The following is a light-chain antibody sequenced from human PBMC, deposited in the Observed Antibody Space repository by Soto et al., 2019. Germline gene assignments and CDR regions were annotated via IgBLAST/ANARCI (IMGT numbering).Light chain of an antibody. CDR3: LQGTYWPTT. J-gene: IGKJ1*01. CDR1: QSLVYSNGIAY. V-gene: IGKV2-30*01. CDR2: EVS. Sequence: DAVMTQSPLSLPVTLGQPASLSCRSSQSLVYSNGIAYLSWFQQRPGQSPRRLIYEVSRRDSGVPDNFSGSGSGADVALKISRVDAGDVGVYYYLQGTYWPTTYGQGTKVELK.